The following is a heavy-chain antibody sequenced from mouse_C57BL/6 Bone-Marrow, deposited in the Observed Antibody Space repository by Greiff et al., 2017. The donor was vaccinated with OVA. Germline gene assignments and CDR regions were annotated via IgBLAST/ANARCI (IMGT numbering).Heavy chain of an antibody. CDR2: IHPNSGST. CDR1: GYTFTSYW. V-gene: IGHV1-64*01. J-gene: IGHJ3*01. D-gene: IGHD2-13*01. Sequence: VQRVESGAELVKPGASVKLSCKASGYTFTSYWMHWVKQRPGQGLEWIGMIHPNSGSTNYNEKFKSKATLTVDKSSSTAYMQLSSLTSEDSAVYYCGGLLQFAYWGQGTLVTVSA. CDR3: GGLLQFAY.